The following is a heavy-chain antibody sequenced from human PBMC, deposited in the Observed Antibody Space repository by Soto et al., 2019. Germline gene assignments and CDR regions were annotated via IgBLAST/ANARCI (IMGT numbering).Heavy chain of an antibody. CDR2: ISSGSSFI. CDR1: GFTFSNYA. V-gene: IGHV3-21*01. Sequence: EMQLVEFGGALVKPGGSLRLSSAASGFTFSNYAMNWVRQAPGKGLEWVSSISSGSSFISYADSVKGRFTISRDNANKSLHLEMNSLRVEDTALYYCAREGVPNYDYWSGDASDLWGHGTMVTVSS. D-gene: IGHD3-3*01. CDR3: AREGVPNYDYWSGDASDL. J-gene: IGHJ3*01.